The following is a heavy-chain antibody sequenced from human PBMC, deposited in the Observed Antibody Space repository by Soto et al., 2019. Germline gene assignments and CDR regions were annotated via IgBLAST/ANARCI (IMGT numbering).Heavy chain of an antibody. CDR3: AKDYGYCSGGSCYYNWFDP. Sequence: PGGSLRLSCAASGFTFSIYAMSWVRQAPGKGLEWVSAISGSGGSTYYADSVKGRFTISRDNSKNTLYLQMNSLRAEDTAVYYCAKDYGYCSGGSCYYNWFDPWGQGTLVTVSS. V-gene: IGHV3-23*01. J-gene: IGHJ5*02. CDR2: ISGSGGST. D-gene: IGHD2-15*01. CDR1: GFTFSIYA.